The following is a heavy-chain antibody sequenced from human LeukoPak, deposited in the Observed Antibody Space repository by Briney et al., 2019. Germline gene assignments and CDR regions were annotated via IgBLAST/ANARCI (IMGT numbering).Heavy chain of an antibody. CDR2: IYTSGST. Sequence: SETLSLTCTVSGGSISSYYWSWIRQPAGKGLEWIGRIYTSGSTNYNPSLKSRVTMSADTSKNQFSLKLSSVTAADTAVYYCARGRYDFWSGYYFDYWGQGTLVTVSS. CDR1: GGSISSYY. D-gene: IGHD3-3*01. V-gene: IGHV4-4*07. J-gene: IGHJ4*02. CDR3: ARGRYDFWSGYYFDY.